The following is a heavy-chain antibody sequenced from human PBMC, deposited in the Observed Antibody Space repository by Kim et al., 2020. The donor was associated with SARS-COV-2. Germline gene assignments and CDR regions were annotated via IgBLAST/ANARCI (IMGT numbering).Heavy chain of an antibody. CDR1: GFTFSNFW. Sequence: GGSLRLSCAASGFTFSNFWMDWVRQTPGKGLVWVARINTDGSSTAYADSVKGRFTISRDNAMDTLYLQMNSLSVEDAAVYYCARAVTATNCFDSWGQGTLVTVSS. V-gene: IGHV3-74*01. J-gene: IGHJ5*01. CDR3: ARAVTATNCFDS. D-gene: IGHD2-21*02. CDR2: INTDGSST.